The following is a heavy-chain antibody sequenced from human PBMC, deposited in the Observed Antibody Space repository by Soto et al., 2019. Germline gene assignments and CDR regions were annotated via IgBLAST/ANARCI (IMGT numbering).Heavy chain of an antibody. CDR2: INTDGDTT. CDR1: RFSNSW. V-gene: IGHV3-74*01. Sequence: EVQLVESGGGLVQPGGSLRLSCAASRFSNSWMHWVRQAPGKGLVWVSRINTDGDTTNYADFVKGRFTISRDYATDTVYLQMNSLSAEDTAVYYCVRGPGAYVYFGFDIWGQGTRVTVS. D-gene: IGHD5-12*01. J-gene: IGHJ3*02. CDR3: VRGPGAYVYFGFDI.